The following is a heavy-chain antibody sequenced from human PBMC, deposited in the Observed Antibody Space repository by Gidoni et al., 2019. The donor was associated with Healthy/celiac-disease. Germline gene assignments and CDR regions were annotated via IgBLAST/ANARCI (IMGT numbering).Heavy chain of an antibody. V-gene: IGHV4-30-2*01. J-gene: IGHJ5*02. Sequence: STYYNPSLKCRVTISVDRSKNQFSLKLSSVTAADTAVYYCAREYYYDSSGYYSNWFDPWGQGTLVTVSS. D-gene: IGHD3-22*01. CDR2: ST. CDR3: AREYYYDSSGYYSNWFDP.